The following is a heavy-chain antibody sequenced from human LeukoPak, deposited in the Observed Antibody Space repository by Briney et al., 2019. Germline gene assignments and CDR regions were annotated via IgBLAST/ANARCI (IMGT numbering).Heavy chain of an antibody. D-gene: IGHD3-22*01. J-gene: IGHJ3*02. V-gene: IGHV3-30*04. CDR2: ISYDGSNK. CDR1: RFTFSSFV. Sequence: GGSLRLSCAASRFTFSSFVMHWVRQAPGKGLEWVAFISYDGSNKYYADSVKGRFTISRDNSKNTLYLQMKSLRAEDTAVYYCARDRPMIIVADAFDIWGQGKMVTVSS. CDR3: ARDRPMIIVADAFDI.